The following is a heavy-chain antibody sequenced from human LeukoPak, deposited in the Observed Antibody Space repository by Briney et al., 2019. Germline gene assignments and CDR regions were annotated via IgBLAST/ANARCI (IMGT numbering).Heavy chain of an antibody. CDR2: INHSGST. CDR1: GFTFSTYW. V-gene: IGHV4-34*08. CDR3: ATTNDYTRGGYDY. D-gene: IGHD3-16*01. J-gene: IGHJ4*02. Sequence: GSLRLSCAASGFTFSTYWMSWVRQPPGKGLEWIGEINHSGSTNYNPSLKSRVTISVDTSKNQFSLKLSSVTAADTAVYYCATTNDYTRGGYDYWGQGTLVTVSS.